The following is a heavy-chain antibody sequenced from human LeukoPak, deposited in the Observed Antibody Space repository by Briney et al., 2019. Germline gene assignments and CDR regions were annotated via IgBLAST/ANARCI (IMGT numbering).Heavy chain of an antibody. Sequence: GASVKVCCKASGGTFSSYVISWVRQAPVQGLECLGRIIPIFGTTNYAQKFQSRVTITTDESTRTAYMELSSLRSEDTAVYYCATVSTHIVGATRRSHAFDIWGQGTMVTVSS. CDR3: ATVSTHIVGATRRSHAFDI. CDR1: GGTFSSYV. D-gene: IGHD1-26*01. J-gene: IGHJ3*02. CDR2: IIPIFGTT. V-gene: IGHV1-69*05.